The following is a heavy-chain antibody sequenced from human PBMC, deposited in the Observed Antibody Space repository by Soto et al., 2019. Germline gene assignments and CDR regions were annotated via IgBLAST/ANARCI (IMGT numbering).Heavy chain of an antibody. Sequence: GGSLRLSCAASGFTFSGSAMNWVRQASGKGLEWVGHIRTKADNYAATYAASVRGRFTISRDDSTAYLQLNSLKTEDTAVYYCAKDFYYSIDVWGQGTAVTVSS. CDR2: IRTKADNYAA. V-gene: IGHV3-73*01. J-gene: IGHJ6*02. CDR3: AKDFYYSIDV. CDR1: GFTFSGSA.